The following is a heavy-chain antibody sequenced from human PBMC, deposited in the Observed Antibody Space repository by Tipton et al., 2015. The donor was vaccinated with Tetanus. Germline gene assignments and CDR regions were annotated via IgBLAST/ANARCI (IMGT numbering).Heavy chain of an antibody. D-gene: IGHD2/OR15-2a*01. CDR1: GASITDKKYY. J-gene: IGHJ5*02. CDR3: ARYLYGYWFDP. V-gene: IGHV4-39*02. CDR2: IYFEGST. Sequence: TLSLTCTVSGASITDKKYYWGWIRQAPGKGLEWIASIYFEGSTYYSPSLKSRLTIDVDTSQNLFSLRLTSVTAADTAICYCARYLYGYWFDPWGQGALVTVSS.